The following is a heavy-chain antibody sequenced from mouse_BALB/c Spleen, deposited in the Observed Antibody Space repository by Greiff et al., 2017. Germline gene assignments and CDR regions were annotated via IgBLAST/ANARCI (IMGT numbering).Heavy chain of an antibody. V-gene: IGHV5-4*02. CDR1: GFTFSDYY. D-gene: IGHD2-13*01. J-gene: IGHJ4*01. Sequence: DVKLVESGGGLVKPGGSLKLSCAASGFTFSDYYMYWVRQTPEKRLEWVATISDGGSYTYYPDSVKGRFTISRDNAKNNLYLQMSSLKSEDTAMYYCARERGFDSQGAMDYWGQGTSVTVSS. CDR2: ISDGGSYT. CDR3: ARERGFDSQGAMDY.